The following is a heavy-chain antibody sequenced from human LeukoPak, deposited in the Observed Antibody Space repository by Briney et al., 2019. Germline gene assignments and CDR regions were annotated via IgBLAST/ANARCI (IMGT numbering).Heavy chain of an antibody. CDR2: INPNSGGT. V-gene: IGHV1-2*06. D-gene: IGHD5-18*01. Sequence: ASVKVSCKASGYTFTGYYMHWVRQAPGQGLEWMGRINPNSGGTNYAQKFQGRITMTRDTSISTAYMELSRLRSDDTAVYYCARYSYASAFDYWGQGTLVTVSS. CDR1: GYTFTGYY. CDR3: ARYSYASAFDY. J-gene: IGHJ4*02.